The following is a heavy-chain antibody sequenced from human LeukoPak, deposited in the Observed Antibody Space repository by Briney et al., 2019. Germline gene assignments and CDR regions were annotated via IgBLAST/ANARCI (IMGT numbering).Heavy chain of an antibody. CDR2: MNPNSGNT. CDR3: ARFGVSCSSTSCHPSVY. J-gene: IGHJ4*02. Sequence: ASVKVSCKASGYIFTSYDINWVRQATGQGLEWMGWMNPNSGNTGYAQKFQGRVTMTRNTSISTAYMELSSLRSEDTAVYYCARFGVSCSSTSCHPSVYWGQGTLVTVSS. CDR1: GYIFTSYD. V-gene: IGHV1-8*01. D-gene: IGHD2-2*01.